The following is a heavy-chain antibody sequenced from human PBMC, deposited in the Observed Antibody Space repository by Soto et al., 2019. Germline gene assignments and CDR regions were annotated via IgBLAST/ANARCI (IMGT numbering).Heavy chain of an antibody. Sequence: GASVKVSCNASGGTFSSYAISWVRQAPGQGLEWMGGIIPIFGTANYAQKFQGRVTITADESTSTAYMELSSLRSEDTAVYYCARAPFEYSSSDYYYYGMDVWGQGTTVTVSS. CDR1: GGTFSSYA. CDR3: ARAPFEYSSSDYYYYGMDV. D-gene: IGHD6-6*01. J-gene: IGHJ6*02. V-gene: IGHV1-69*13. CDR2: IIPIFGTA.